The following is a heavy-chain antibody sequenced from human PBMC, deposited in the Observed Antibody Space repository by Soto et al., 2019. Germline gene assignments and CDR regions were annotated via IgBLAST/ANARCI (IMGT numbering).Heavy chain of an antibody. V-gene: IGHV5-51*04. D-gene: IGHD3-3*01. CDR1: GYSFTSYW. Sequence: GESLKISCKGSGYSFTSYWIGWVRQMPGKGLEWMGIIYPGDSDTRYSPSFQGQVTISADKPISTAYLQWSSLKASDTAMYYCASNRFVACLNYDLYCLDDLGQGTSVTTS. CDR2: IYPGDSDT. CDR3: ASNRFVACLNYDLYCLDD. J-gene: IGHJ6*01.